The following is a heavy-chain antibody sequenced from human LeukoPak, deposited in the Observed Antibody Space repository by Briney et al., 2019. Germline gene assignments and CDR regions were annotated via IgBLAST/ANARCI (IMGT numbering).Heavy chain of an antibody. J-gene: IGHJ4*02. CDR3: ARDRDGYSYG. D-gene: IGHD5-18*01. Sequence: PGGALRLSCASSGFILSDYYMSWLRQAPGRGREGVSYISSSSSYTNCADSVKGRFTISRDNAKNSLYLQMNSLRAEDTAVYYCARDRDGYSYGWGQGTLVTVSS. CDR2: ISSSSSYT. V-gene: IGHV3-11*06. CDR1: GFILSDYY.